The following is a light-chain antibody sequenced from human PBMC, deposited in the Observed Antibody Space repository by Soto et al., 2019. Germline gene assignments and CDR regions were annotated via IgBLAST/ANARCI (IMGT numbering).Light chain of an antibody. CDR3: QHYGTEGT. Sequence: EIVLTQSPGTLSLSPGERATLSCRASQSISSGHLAWYQQKPNQAPRLLMYGASNRATGIADRFSGSGSGTDFTLTISRLEPEDFAVYYCQHYGTEGTFGPGTQVDIK. J-gene: IGKJ3*01. V-gene: IGKV3-20*01. CDR2: GAS. CDR1: QSISSGH.